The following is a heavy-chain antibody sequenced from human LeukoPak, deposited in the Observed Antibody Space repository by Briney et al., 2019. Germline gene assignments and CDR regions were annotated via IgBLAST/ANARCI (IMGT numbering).Heavy chain of an antibody. CDR3: ARVPYYYDSSGYTLPYFDY. J-gene: IGHJ4*02. CDR1: GFTSSAYS. CDR2: ISSSGSTI. D-gene: IGHD3-22*01. V-gene: IGHV3-11*01. Sequence: PGGSLSPSFAASGFTSSAYSMGWIRQAPGKGLEGVSYISSSGSTIYNADSVKGRFTISRDNAKNSLYLQMNSLRAEDTAVYYCARVPYYYDSSGYTLPYFDYWGQGTLVTVSS.